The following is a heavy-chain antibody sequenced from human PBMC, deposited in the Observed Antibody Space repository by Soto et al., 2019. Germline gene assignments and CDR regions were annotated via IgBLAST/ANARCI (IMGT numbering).Heavy chain of an antibody. CDR3: AKAPYDYGDYRRSSDY. J-gene: IGHJ4*02. V-gene: IGHV3-23*01. CDR2: ISGSGGST. CDR1: GFTFSSYA. D-gene: IGHD4-17*01. Sequence: PXXSLRLSFAASGFTFSSYAMRWVLQAPGKGLEWVSAISGSGGSTYYADSVKGRFTISRDNSKNTLYLQMNSLRAEDTAVYYCAKAPYDYGDYRRSSDYWGQGTLVTSPQ.